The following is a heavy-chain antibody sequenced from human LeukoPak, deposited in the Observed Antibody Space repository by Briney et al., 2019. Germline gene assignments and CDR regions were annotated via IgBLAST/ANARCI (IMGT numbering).Heavy chain of an antibody. V-gene: IGHV1-69*05. CDR1: GYTFTSYA. D-gene: IGHD3-3*01. Sequence: GASVKVSCKASGYTFTSYAMNWVRQAPGQGLEWMGGIIPIFGTANYAQKFQGRVTITTDESTSTAYMELSSLRSEDTAVYYCARGPGWIGYMDVWGKGTTVTVSS. CDR2: IIPIFGTA. CDR3: ARGPGWIGYMDV. J-gene: IGHJ6*03.